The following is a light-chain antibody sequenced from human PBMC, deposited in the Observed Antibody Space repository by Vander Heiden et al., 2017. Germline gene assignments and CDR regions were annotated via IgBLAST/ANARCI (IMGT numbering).Light chain of an antibody. J-gene: IGLJ3*02. CDR2: DVT. V-gene: IGLV2-14*01. CDR1: SSDVGRYNH. Sequence: QSALTQPASVSGSPGQSITISCTGTSSDVGRYNHVSWYHQHPGKAPELIIYDVTNRPSGISNRFSGSKSGNTASLTISGLQAEDEADYYCGSYTSSTTWVFGGGTKLTVL. CDR3: GSYTSSTTWV.